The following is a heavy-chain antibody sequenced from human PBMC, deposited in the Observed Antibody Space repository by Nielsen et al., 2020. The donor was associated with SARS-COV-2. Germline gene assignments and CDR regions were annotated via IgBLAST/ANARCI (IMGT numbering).Heavy chain of an antibody. CDR1: GGSISSGSYY. J-gene: IGHJ4*02. D-gene: IGHD6-6*01. CDR2: LYYSGSN. V-gene: IGHV4-31*03. Sequence: SETLSLTCTVSGGSISSGSYYWSWIRQRPGKGLEWIGYLYYSGSNYYNPSLRSRVIISADTSKNQFSLKLNSVTAADTAVYYCARRLAYSSSSGDFDSWGQGTLVTVSS. CDR3: ARRLAYSSSSGDFDS.